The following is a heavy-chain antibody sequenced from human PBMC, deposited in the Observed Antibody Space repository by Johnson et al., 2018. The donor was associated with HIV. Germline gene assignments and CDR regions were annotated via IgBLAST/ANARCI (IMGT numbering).Heavy chain of an antibody. J-gene: IGHJ3*02. V-gene: IGHV3-15*01. CDR3: TTGFAAFDI. CDR2: IKSKTDGGTT. CDR1: GCTLRSYG. Sequence: VQLLESGGGVVQPARSLRLSCAASGCTLRSYGMHRIRQAPGKGLEWVGRIKSKTDGGTTYYAAPVKGRFTLSRDDSKNTLFLQMNSLKTEDTAVYYCTTGFAAFDIWGQGTMVTVSS.